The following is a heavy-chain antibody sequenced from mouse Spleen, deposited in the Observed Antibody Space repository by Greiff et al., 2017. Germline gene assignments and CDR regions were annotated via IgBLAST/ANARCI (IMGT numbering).Heavy chain of an antibody. CDR3: ARRGLPFYFDY. CDR2: ISYDGSN. V-gene: IGHV3-6*01. CDR1: GYSITSGYY. D-gene: IGHD2-4*01. J-gene: IGHJ2*01. Sequence: EVKLLESGPGLVKPSQSLSLTCSVTGYSITSGYYWNWIRQFPGNKLEWMGYISYDGSNNYNPSLKNRISITRDTSKNQFFLKLNSVTTEDTATYYCARRGLPFYFDYWGQGTTLTVSS.